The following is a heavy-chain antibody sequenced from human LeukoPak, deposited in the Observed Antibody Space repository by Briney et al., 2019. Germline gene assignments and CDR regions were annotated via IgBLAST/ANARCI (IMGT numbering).Heavy chain of an antibody. Sequence: GGSLRLSCAASGFTFSSYAMSWVRQAPGKGLEWVSAISGSGGSTYYADSVKGRFTISSDNSKNTLYLQMNSLRAEDTAVYYCATPYCSGGSCYVSRRSYGMDVWGQGTTVTVSS. CDR1: GFTFSSYA. J-gene: IGHJ6*02. CDR3: ATPYCSGGSCYVSRRSYGMDV. D-gene: IGHD2-15*01. V-gene: IGHV3-23*01. CDR2: ISGSGGST.